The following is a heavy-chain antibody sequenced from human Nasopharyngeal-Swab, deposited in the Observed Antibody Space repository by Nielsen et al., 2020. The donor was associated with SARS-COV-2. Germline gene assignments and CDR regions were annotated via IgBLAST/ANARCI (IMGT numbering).Heavy chain of an antibody. CDR2: IYSSGST. CDR1: GGPISSFH. CDR3: ARDLSYGSGIGY. J-gene: IGHJ4*02. D-gene: IGHD3-10*01. Sequence: SETLSLTCTVSGGPISSFHWSWVRQAPGKGLDWIGYIYSSGSTTYNPSLKSRVIISVDTSKNKFSLEMTSVTAADTAVYHCARDLSYGSGIGYWGQGTLVTVSS. V-gene: IGHV4-59*13.